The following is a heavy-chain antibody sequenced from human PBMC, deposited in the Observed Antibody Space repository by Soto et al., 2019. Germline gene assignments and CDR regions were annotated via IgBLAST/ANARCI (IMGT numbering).Heavy chain of an antibody. J-gene: IGHJ6*02. CDR2: IYPDDSDT. Sequence: GESLKISCKASGYSFITNWIGWVRQMPGKGLEWMGIIYPDDSDTRYSPSFRDQVTISVDKSINTAYLQWTSLRASDTAMYYCATSPYYDAWDGLDVWGQGTAVTVS. CDR1: GYSFITNW. V-gene: IGHV5-51*01. CDR3: ATSPYYDAWDGLDV. D-gene: IGHD3-3*01.